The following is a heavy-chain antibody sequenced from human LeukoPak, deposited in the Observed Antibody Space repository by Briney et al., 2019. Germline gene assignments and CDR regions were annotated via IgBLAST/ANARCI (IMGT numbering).Heavy chain of an antibody. CDR3: AKDYDFWSGYYAGY. CDR1: GFTFSSYA. CDR2: ISYDESNK. V-gene: IGHV3-30-3*01. D-gene: IGHD3-3*01. Sequence: PGGSLRLSCAASGFTFSSYAMHWVRQAPGKGLEWVAVISYDESNKYYADSVKGRFTISRDNSKNTLYLQMNSLRAEDTAVYYCAKDYDFWSGYYAGYWGQGTLVTVSS. J-gene: IGHJ4*02.